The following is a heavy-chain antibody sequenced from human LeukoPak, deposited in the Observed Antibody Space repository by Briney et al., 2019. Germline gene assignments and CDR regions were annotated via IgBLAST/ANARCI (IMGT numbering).Heavy chain of an antibody. J-gene: IGHJ4*02. Sequence: SVKVSCKASGGTFSSYAINWVRQAPGQGLEWMGGIIPIFGTANYEQKFQGRVTITADKSTSTAYMELSSLRSEDTAVYYCARDPSDSSGSRDWGQGTLVTVSS. CDR2: IIPIFGTA. V-gene: IGHV1-69*06. D-gene: IGHD3-22*01. CDR3: ARDPSDSSGSRD. CDR1: GGTFSSYA.